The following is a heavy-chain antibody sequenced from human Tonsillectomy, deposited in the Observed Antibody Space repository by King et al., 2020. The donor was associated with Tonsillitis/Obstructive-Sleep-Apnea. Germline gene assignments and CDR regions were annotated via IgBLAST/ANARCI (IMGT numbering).Heavy chain of an antibody. CDR2: IYYNGST. V-gene: IGHV4-59*01. Sequence: QLQESGPGLVKPSETLSLTCTVSGGSISTYYWSWFRQPPGKGLEWIGYIYYNGSTTYNPSLQCRVTISVDTSKNPFSLKLSSVTAADTAVYYCARDRAVTGGYWYFDLWGRGTLVTVSS. CDR3: ARDRAVTGGYWYFDL. CDR1: GGSISTYY. D-gene: IGHD6-19*01. J-gene: IGHJ2*01.